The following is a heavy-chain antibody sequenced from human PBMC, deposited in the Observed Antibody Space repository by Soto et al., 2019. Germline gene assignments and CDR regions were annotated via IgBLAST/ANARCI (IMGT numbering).Heavy chain of an antibody. CDR1: GFTFSSYA. V-gene: IGHV3-23*01. J-gene: IGHJ4*02. Sequence: PGGSLRLSCAASGFTFSSYATSWVRQAPGKGLEWVSAISGSGGSTYYADSVKGRFTISRDNSKNTLYLQMNSLRVEDTAVYYCARDGINWGFAYWGQGTQVTVSS. D-gene: IGHD7-27*01. CDR3: ARDGINWGFAY. CDR2: ISGSGGST.